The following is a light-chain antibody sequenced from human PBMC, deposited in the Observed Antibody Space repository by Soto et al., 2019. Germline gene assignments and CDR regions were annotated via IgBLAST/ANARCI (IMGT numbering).Light chain of an antibody. J-gene: IGKJ4*01. CDR3: QQRSKWPLT. Sequence: EIVLTQSPATLSLSPGERATLSCRASQSVSSFLAWYQQKPGQAPRLLVYDASNRDTGIPARFSGSGSGTDFTLTISSLEPEDFAVYYCQQRSKWPLTFGGGTKVETK. CDR1: QSVSSF. V-gene: IGKV3-11*01. CDR2: DAS.